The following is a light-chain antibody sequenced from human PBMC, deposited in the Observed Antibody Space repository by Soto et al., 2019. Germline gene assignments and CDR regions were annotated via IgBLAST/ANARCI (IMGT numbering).Light chain of an antibody. CDR3: QQYNDWPPNT. CDR1: HASNTK. J-gene: IGKJ5*01. CDR2: GAS. V-gene: IGKV3-15*01. Sequence: LMTKSPATMSQSPAERAALLCRHRHASNTKLAWYQQKPGQAPRLLIYGASTQDAEIPARFSGGGSGTEFTLTITSLQADDFALYYCQQYNDWPPNTFGQGTRLDIK.